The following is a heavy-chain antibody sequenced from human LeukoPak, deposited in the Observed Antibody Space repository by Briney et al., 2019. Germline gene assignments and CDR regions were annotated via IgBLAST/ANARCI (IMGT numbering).Heavy chain of an antibody. CDR1: GSTFSSYG. CDR3: AKEYDILTGYYAFDI. D-gene: IGHD3-9*01. V-gene: IGHV3-30*02. J-gene: IGHJ3*02. Sequence: GGSLRLSCAASGSTFSSYGMHWVRQAPGKGLEWVAFLRYDGTNKYYADSVKGRFTISRDNSKNTLYLQMNSLRAEDTAVYYCAKEYDILTGYYAFDIWGQGTMVTVSS. CDR2: LRYDGTNK.